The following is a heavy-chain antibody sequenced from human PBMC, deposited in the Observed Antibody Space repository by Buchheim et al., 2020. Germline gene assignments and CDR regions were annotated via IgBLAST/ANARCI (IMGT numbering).Heavy chain of an antibody. CDR3: ARGGYSYGRRWGDYYYYYGMDV. D-gene: IGHD5-18*01. J-gene: IGHJ6*02. CDR1: GYTFTSYD. Sequence: QVQLVQSGAEVKKPGASVKVSCKASGYTFTSYDINWVRQATGQGLEWMGWMNPNSGNTGYAQKFQGRVTMTRNTSISTAYMELSSLRSEDTAVYYCARGGYSYGRRWGDYYYYYGMDVWGQGTT. CDR2: MNPNSGNT. V-gene: IGHV1-8*01.